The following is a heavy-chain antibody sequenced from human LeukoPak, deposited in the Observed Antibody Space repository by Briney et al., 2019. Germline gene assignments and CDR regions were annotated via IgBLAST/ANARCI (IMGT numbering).Heavy chain of an antibody. CDR2: IYYSGSI. J-gene: IGHJ4*02. Sequence: SDTLSLTCTVSGRSISSYYWSWIRQPPGKGLEWIGYIYYSGSINYNPSLKSRVTISVDTSKNQFSLKLSSVTAADTAVYYCARLLRSRDGYNYFVYWGQGTLVTVSS. V-gene: IGHV4-59*08. CDR3: ARLLRSRDGYNYFVY. CDR1: GRSISSYY. D-gene: IGHD5-24*01.